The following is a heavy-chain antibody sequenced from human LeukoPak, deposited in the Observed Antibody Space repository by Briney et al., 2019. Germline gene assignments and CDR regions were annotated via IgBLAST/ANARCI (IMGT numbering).Heavy chain of an antibody. CDR1: GYTFTSYY. J-gene: IGHJ3*02. Sequence: ASVKVSCKASGYTFTSYYMHWVRQAPGQGLEWMGIINPSGGSTSYAQKFQGRVTMTRDMSTSTVYMELSSLRSEDTAVYYCAREGGSTWLHDAFDIWGQGTMVTVSS. CDR3: AREGGSTWLHDAFDI. D-gene: IGHD6-13*01. CDR2: INPSGGST. V-gene: IGHV1-46*01.